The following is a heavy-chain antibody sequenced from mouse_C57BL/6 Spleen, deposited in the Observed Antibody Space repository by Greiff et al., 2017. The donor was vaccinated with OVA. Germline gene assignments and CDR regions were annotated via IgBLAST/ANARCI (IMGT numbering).Heavy chain of an antibody. J-gene: IGHJ4*01. Sequence: EVKLVESGEGLVKPGGSLKLSCAASGFTFSSYAMSWVRQTPEKRLEWVAYISSGGDYIYYADTVKGRFTISRDNARNTLYLQMSSLKSEDTAMYYCTRSITTVVARSYYYAMDYWGQGTSVTVSS. CDR3: TRSITTVVARSYYYAMDY. CDR2: ISSGGDYI. CDR1: GFTFSSYA. V-gene: IGHV5-9-1*02. D-gene: IGHD1-1*01.